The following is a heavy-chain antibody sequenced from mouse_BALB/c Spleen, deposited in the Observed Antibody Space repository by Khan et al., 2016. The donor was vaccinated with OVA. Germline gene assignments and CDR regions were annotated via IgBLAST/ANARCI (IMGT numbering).Heavy chain of an antibody. CDR1: GFSLTSYG. CDR2: IWGDGGT. J-gene: IGHJ4*01. V-gene: IGHV2-3*01. CDR3: AKIEYHDNFYAMDY. D-gene: IGHD2-1*01. Sequence: VELVESGPGLVAPSQSLSITCTVSGFSLTSYGVNWVRQPPGKGLEWLGVIWGDGGTNYHSALISRLSISKDNSKSQVFLKMNSLKTDDTATYYCAKIEYHDNFYAMDYWGQGTSVTVSS.